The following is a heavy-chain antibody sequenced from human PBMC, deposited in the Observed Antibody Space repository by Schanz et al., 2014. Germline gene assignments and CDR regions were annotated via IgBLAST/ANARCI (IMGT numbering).Heavy chain of an antibody. V-gene: IGHV3-66*01. J-gene: IGHJ4*02. CDR2: IYTDGST. D-gene: IGHD5-18*01. CDR1: GFIFSNSW. Sequence: PGGSLRLSCAASGFIFSNSWMSWVRQAPGKGLECVSIIYTDGSTYYADSVRDRFTISRDNSKNMLYLQINNLRAEDTAVYYCARGTDTAMEHRPFDYWGQGTLVTVSS. CDR3: ARGTDTAMEHRPFDY.